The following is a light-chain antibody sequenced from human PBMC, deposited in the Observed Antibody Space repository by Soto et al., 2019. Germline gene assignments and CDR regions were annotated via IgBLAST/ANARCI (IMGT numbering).Light chain of an antibody. CDR2: DSS. V-gene: IGKV1-33*01. CDR3: QQFDNLPFT. CDR1: QDINNY. Sequence: DIQMTQSPSSLSASVGDRLTIICQASQDINNYLNWYQQKPGKAPKLLIYDSSNLEIGVPSRFSGSGYGTRFSFTISSLQPEDIATYYCQQFDNLPFTFGQGTRLEIK. J-gene: IGKJ5*01.